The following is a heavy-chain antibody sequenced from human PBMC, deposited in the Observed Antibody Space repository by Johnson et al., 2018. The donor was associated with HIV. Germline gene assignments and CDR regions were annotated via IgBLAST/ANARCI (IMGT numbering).Heavy chain of an antibody. D-gene: IGHD3-9*01. Sequence: GSLRLSCAASGFIFSSYAMHWVRQGPGKRLEFVSAISSNGGSTYYANSVKGIFTISRDNSKNTLYLQMGSLRTEDMAVYYCARGAGYFDWLSADEGFAFDIWGQGTMVTVSS. V-gene: IGHV3-64*01. CDR1: GFIFSSYA. CDR2: ISSNGGST. J-gene: IGHJ3*02. CDR3: ARGAGYFDWLSADEGFAFDI.